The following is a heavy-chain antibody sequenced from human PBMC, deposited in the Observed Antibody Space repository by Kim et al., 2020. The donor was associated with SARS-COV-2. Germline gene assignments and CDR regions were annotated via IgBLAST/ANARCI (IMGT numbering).Heavy chain of an antibody. D-gene: IGHD5-12*01. Sequence: SVKVSCKASGGTFSSYAISWVRQAPGQGLEWMGGIIPIFGTANYAQKFQGRVTITADESTSTAYMELSSLRSEDTAVYYCARDERGIADIVARYYYYYGMDVWGQGTTVTVSS. CDR3: ARDERGIADIVARYYYYYGMDV. CDR1: GGTFSSYA. CDR2: IIPIFGTA. V-gene: IGHV1-69*13. J-gene: IGHJ6*02.